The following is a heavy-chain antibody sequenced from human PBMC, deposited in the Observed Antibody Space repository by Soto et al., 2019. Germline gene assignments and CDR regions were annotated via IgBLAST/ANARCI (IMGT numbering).Heavy chain of an antibody. CDR2: IYYSGST. D-gene: IGHD3-10*01. Sequence: SETLSLTCTVSGGSISSYYWSWIRQPPGKGLEWIGFIYYSGSTTYSPSLKSRVTISVDTSKNQFPLKLSSVTAADTAVYYCARELLMLRGAGGMDVWGQGTTVTVSS. CDR3: ARELLMLRGAGGMDV. V-gene: IGHV4-59*01. CDR1: GGSISSYY. J-gene: IGHJ6*02.